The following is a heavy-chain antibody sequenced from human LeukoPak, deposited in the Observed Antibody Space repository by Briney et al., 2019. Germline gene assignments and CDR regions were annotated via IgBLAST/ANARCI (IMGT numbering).Heavy chain of an antibody. V-gene: IGHV1-69*05. Sequence: ASVTVSFKASGGTFSSYAISWVRPARGRGLEWMGGIIPIFGTANYAQKFQGRVTITTDESTSTAYVELSSLRSEDTAVYYCAFVGLSGSYDRTHWGQGTLVTVSS. CDR3: AFVGLSGSYDRTH. D-gene: IGHD1-26*01. J-gene: IGHJ4*02. CDR1: GGTFSSYA. CDR2: IIPIFGTA.